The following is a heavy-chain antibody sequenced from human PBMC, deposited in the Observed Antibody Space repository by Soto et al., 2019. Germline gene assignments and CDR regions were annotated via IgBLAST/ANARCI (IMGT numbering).Heavy chain of an antibody. V-gene: IGHV3-23*01. Sequence: GGSLRLSCAASGFTFSSYAMSWVRQAPGKGLEWVSAISGSGGSTYYADSVKGRFTISRDNSKNTLYLQMNSLRAEDTAVYYCAKVSVGRFGEFTPSIDYWGQGTLVTVSS. CDR2: ISGSGGST. D-gene: IGHD3-10*01. CDR1: GFTFSSYA. J-gene: IGHJ4*02. CDR3: AKVSVGRFGEFTPSIDY.